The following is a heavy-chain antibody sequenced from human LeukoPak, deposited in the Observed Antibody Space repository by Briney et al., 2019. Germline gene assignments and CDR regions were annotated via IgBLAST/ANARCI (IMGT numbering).Heavy chain of an antibody. CDR3: ARLPPLYYYDSISMGGFDY. V-gene: IGHV3-7*01. Sequence: GGSLRLSCAASGFTFDDYGMSWVRQAPGKGLEWVANIKQDGSEKYYVDSVKGRFTISRDNAKNSLYLQMNSLRAEDTAVYYCARLPPLYYYDSISMGGFDYWGQGTLVTVSS. D-gene: IGHD3-22*01. J-gene: IGHJ4*02. CDR1: GFTFDDYG. CDR2: IKQDGSEK.